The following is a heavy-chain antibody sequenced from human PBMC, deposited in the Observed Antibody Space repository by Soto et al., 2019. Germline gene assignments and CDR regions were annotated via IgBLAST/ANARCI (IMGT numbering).Heavy chain of an antibody. CDR1: GFTFSSYA. CDR2: ISYDGSNK. J-gene: IGHJ4*02. CDR3: AGESSPLWYYFDY. V-gene: IGHV3-30-3*01. Sequence: GGSLRLSCAASGFTFSSYAMHWVRQAPGKGLEWVAVISYDGSNKYYADSVKGRFTISRDNSKNTLYLQMNSLRAEDTAVYYCAGESSPLWYYFDYWGQGTLVTVSS. D-gene: IGHD2-8*02.